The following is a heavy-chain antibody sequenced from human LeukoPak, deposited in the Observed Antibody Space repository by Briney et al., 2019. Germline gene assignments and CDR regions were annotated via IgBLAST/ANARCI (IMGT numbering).Heavy chain of an antibody. CDR3: ARDRVGVSAYDSLFDY. CDR1: GFSFSDYD. V-gene: IGHV3-30*02. J-gene: IGHJ4*02. D-gene: IGHD5-12*01. Sequence: PGGSLRLSCAASGFSFSDYDMHWVRQAPGKGLEWVTFIRYDGTNTYADSVKGRFTISRDNAKKSLYLQMNSLRAEDTAVYYCARDRVGVSAYDSLFDYWGQGTLVTVSS. CDR2: IRYDGTNT.